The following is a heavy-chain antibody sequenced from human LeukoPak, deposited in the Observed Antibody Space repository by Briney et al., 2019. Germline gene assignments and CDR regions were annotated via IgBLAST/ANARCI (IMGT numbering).Heavy chain of an antibody. CDR1: GFTFSSYD. CDR2: ISNDGSDK. J-gene: IGHJ3*02. V-gene: IGHV3-30-3*01. Sequence: GGSLRLSCEASGFTFSSYDMYWARQAPGKGLEWVAVISNDGSDKYYADSVKGRFTISRDNAKNSLYLQMNSLRAEDTAVYYCASYTRYNWNSDAFDIWGQGTMVTVSS. D-gene: IGHD1-7*01. CDR3: ASYTRYNWNSDAFDI.